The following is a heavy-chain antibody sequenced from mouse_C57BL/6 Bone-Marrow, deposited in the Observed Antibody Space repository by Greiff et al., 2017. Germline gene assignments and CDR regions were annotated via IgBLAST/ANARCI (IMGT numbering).Heavy chain of an antibody. J-gene: IGHJ1*03. Sequence: VQLQQSGPELVKPGASVPLSCKASCYTFPSSAINWVKQRPGPGLGWIGWIYPRDGSPKYNEKFKGKAPLTVDTSSSTAYMGLHSLTSEYSAVYFCARLEFDGSSGDWYFDVWGTGTTVTVSS. CDR3: ARLEFDGSSGDWYFDV. CDR2: IYPRDGSP. V-gene: IGHV1-85*01. CDR1: CYTFPSSA. D-gene: IGHD1-1*01.